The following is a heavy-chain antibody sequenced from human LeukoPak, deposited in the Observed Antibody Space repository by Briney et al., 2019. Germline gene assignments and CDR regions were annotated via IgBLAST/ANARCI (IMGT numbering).Heavy chain of an antibody. J-gene: IGHJ5*02. Sequence: GGSLRLSCAASGFTFSSYSMNWVRQAPGKGLEWVSFISSSSSTIYYADSVKGRFTISRDNAKNSLYLQMNSLRAEDTAVYYCARDTTVTTWGWFDPWGQGTLVTVSS. CDR3: ARDTTVTTWGWFDP. CDR1: GFTFSSYS. V-gene: IGHV3-48*04. D-gene: IGHD4-11*01. CDR2: ISSSSSTI.